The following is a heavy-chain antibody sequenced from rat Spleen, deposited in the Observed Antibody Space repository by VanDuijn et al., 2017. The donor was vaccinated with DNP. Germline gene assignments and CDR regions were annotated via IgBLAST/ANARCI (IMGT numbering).Heavy chain of an antibody. J-gene: IGHJ2*01. Sequence: EVQLQESGPGLVKPSQSLSLTCSVTGYSITSSYRWNWIRKFPGSKMEWIGHINYSGITTYNPSLKSRISITRDTSKNQFFLQLNSVSPEDTATYYCARWKIGPHYFDYWGQGVMVTVSS. CDR1: GYSITSSY. V-gene: IGHV3-1*01. D-gene: IGHD1-5*01. CDR3: ARWKIGPHYFDY. CDR2: INYSGIT.